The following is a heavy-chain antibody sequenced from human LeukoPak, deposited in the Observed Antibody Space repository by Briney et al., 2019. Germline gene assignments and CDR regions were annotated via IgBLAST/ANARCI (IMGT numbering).Heavy chain of an antibody. Sequence: SETLSLTCTVSGGSISGYYWSWIRQPPGKGLEWIGYIYDSGSTNYNPSLKSRVTISVDTSKNQFSLKLNSVTAADTAVYYCARDRFALTFDYWGQGILVTVSS. CDR1: GGSISGYY. CDR2: IYDSGST. CDR3: ARDRFALTFDY. D-gene: IGHD3-16*01. J-gene: IGHJ4*02. V-gene: IGHV4-59*01.